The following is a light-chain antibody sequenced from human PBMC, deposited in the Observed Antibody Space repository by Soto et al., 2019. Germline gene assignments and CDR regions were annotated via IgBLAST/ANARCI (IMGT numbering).Light chain of an antibody. CDR2: DAS. CDR3: HQYTYPPLT. Sequence: DIQMTQSPSSLSASVGDRITITCQASQDISDSLNWYQQKPGRAPNLLIYDASNLEIGVPSRFSGSGSGTDFTFTITGLQPEDIATYYCHQYTYPPLTVGGGTKVDIK. V-gene: IGKV1-33*01. J-gene: IGKJ4*01. CDR1: QDISDS.